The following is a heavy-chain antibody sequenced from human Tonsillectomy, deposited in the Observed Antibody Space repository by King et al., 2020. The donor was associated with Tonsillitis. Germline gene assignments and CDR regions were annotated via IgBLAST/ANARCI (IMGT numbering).Heavy chain of an antibody. CDR3: AKAVKPNRDWYFDI. V-gene: IGHV3-23*01. CDR1: GFTFSSYA. D-gene: IGHD1-14*01. CDR2: ISGSGGST. Sequence: ESGGGLVQPGGSLRLSCAASGFTFSSYAMSWVRQAPGKGLEWVSGISGSGGSTYYADSVKGRFTISRDNSKNTMYLQMHSLRAEDTAVYYFAKAVKPNRDWYFDIWGRGTLVTVSS. J-gene: IGHJ2*01.